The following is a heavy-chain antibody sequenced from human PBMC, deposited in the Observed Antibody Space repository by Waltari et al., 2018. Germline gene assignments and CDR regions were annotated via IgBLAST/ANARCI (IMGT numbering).Heavy chain of an antibody. V-gene: IGHV4-38-2*02. CDR3: ARERQRGMIVVGIDY. J-gene: IGHJ4*02. CDR1: GYSISSGYY. Sequence: QVQLQESGPGLVKPSETLSLTCTVSGYSISSGYYWGWIRQPPGKGLEWIGSIYHSGRTYYTQSLKSRVTISVDTSKNQVSLKLSSVTAADTAVYYCARERQRGMIVVGIDYWGQGTLVTVSS. CDR2: IYHSGRT. D-gene: IGHD3-22*01.